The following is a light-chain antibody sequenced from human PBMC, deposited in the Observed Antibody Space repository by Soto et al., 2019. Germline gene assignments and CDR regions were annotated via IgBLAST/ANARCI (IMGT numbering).Light chain of an antibody. CDR3: KQYHYLWT. Sequence: DIQMTQSPSTLSASVGDRVTITCWASHNIGISLAWYQQKPGKAPNVLVYEASSLESGVPSRFSGNGFGTEFTLTINSLQPEDFATYYCKQYHYLWTFGQGTKVEI. J-gene: IGKJ1*01. V-gene: IGKV1-5*03. CDR2: EAS. CDR1: HNIGIS.